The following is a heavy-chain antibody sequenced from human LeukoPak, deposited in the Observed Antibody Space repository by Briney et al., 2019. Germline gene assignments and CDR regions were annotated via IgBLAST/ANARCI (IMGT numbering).Heavy chain of an antibody. D-gene: IGHD6-13*01. V-gene: IGHV4-34*01. J-gene: IGHJ5*02. CDR2: INHSGST. CDR1: GGSFSGYY. Sequence: SETLSLTCAVYGGSFSGYYWSWIRQPPWKGLEWIGEINHSGSTNYNPSLKSRVTLSVDTSKNQFSLKLSSVTAADTAVYYCASDSSSWYGDWFDPWGQGTLVTVSS. CDR3: ASDSSSWYGDWFDP.